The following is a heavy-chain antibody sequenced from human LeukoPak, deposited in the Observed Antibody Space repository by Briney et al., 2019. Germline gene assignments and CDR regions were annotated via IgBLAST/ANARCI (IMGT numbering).Heavy chain of an antibody. Sequence: PGKSLRLSCAVSGFTFSSFPFHWVRQAPGKVLEWVAAISTDGSYKYHGDSVKGRFTISRDNPMNTLYLQMNGLRPDDTAVYYCARSLIPGRWYFDLWGRGTLVTVSS. D-gene: IGHD3-16*01. V-gene: IGHV3-30*04. CDR2: ISTDGSYK. CDR3: ARSLIPGRWYFDL. CDR1: GFTFSSFP. J-gene: IGHJ2*01.